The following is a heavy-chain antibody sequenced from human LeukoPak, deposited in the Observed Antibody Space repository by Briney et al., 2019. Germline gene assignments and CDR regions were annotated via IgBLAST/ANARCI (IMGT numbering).Heavy chain of an antibody. CDR2: IWYDGSNK. CDR1: GFTFSSYG. Sequence: GGSLRLSCAASGFTFSSYGMHWVRQAPGKGLEWVAVIWYDGSNKYYADSVKGRFTISRDNAKNSLYLQMNSLRAEDTAFYYCARDESSGYYPDAFDIWGQGTMVTVSS. V-gene: IGHV3-33*01. J-gene: IGHJ3*02. CDR3: ARDESSGYYPDAFDI. D-gene: IGHD3-22*01.